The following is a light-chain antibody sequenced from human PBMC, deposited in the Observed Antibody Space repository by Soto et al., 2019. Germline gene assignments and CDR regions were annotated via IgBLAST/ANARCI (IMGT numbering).Light chain of an antibody. V-gene: IGKV1-27*01. CDR2: AAS. CDR3: QHYGSTPWS. Sequence: DFQMTQSPSSLSASVGDRVTITCRASQAISNYLAWYQQKPGKVPKLLIYAASTLQSGVPSRFSGSGSGTDFTLTISRLEPEDFAVYYCQHYGSTPWSFGQGTKVEIK. J-gene: IGKJ1*01. CDR1: QAISNY.